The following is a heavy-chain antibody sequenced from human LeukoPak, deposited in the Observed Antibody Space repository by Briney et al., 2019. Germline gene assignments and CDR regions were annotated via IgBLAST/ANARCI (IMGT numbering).Heavy chain of an antibody. Sequence: SVKVSCKASGGTFSSYAISWVRQAPGQGLEWMGRVIPIFGTANYAQKFQGRVTITTDESTSTAYMELSSLRSEDTAVYYCARGSGYYYYFDYWGQGTLVTVSS. V-gene: IGHV1-69*05. CDR1: GGTFSSYA. CDR3: ARGSGYYYYFDY. J-gene: IGHJ4*02. CDR2: VIPIFGTA. D-gene: IGHD3-22*01.